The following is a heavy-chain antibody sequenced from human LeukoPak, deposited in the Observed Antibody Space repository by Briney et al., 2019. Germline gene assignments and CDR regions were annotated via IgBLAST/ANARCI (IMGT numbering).Heavy chain of an antibody. Sequence: PGGSLRLSCAASGFTFSSYAMSWVRQAPGKGLEWVSAISGSGGSTYYADSVKGRFTISRDNSKNTLYLQMNSLRAEDTAVYYRAKDGIVDTAMVNWFDPWGQGTLVTVSS. V-gene: IGHV3-23*01. CDR1: GFTFSSYA. J-gene: IGHJ5*02. CDR2: ISGSGGST. CDR3: AKDGIVDTAMVNWFDP. D-gene: IGHD5-18*01.